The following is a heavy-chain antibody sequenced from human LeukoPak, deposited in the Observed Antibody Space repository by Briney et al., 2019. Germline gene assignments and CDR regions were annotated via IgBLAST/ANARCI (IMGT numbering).Heavy chain of an antibody. D-gene: IGHD3-10*01. Sequence: ESLKIYCKGSGYSFTTYWIGWVRQMPGKGLEWMGIIYPGDSDTRYSPSFQGQVTISADKSISTAYLQWSSLKASDTAMYYCARHVQDYYGSGTEGLYYFDYWGQGTLVTVPS. CDR2: IYPGDSDT. J-gene: IGHJ4*02. CDR1: GYSFTTYW. V-gene: IGHV5-51*01. CDR3: ARHVQDYYGSGTEGLYYFDY.